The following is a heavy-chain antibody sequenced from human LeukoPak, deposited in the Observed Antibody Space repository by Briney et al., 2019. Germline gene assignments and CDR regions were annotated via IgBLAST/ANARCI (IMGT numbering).Heavy chain of an antibody. D-gene: IGHD1-26*01. CDR3: ARAGKELDLDY. CDR2: IYYSGST. J-gene: IGHJ4*02. CDR1: GGSISSGDYY. V-gene: IGHV4-30-4*08. Sequence: SQTLSLTCTVSGGSISSGDYYWSWIRQPPGKGLKWIGYIYYSGSTYYNPSLKSRVTISVDTSKNQFSLKLISVPAADTAVYYCARAGKELDLDYWVQGTLVTVSS.